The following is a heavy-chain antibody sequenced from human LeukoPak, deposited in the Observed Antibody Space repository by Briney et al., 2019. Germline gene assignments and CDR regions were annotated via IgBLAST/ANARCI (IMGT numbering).Heavy chain of an antibody. J-gene: IGHJ4*02. CDR3: VSFYETY. Sequence: GGSLRLSCAASGNYWMHWVRQVPGKGLVWVSHINSDGSWTSYADSVKGRFTISKDNAKNTVYLQMNSLRVEDTAVYYCVSFYETYWGRGTLVTVSS. V-gene: IGHV3-74*01. CDR1: GNYW. CDR2: INSDGSWT. D-gene: IGHD2/OR15-2a*01.